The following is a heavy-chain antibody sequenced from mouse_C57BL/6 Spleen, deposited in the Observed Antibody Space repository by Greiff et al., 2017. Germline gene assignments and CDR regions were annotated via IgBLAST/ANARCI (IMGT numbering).Heavy chain of an antibody. CDR3: ARGAVVEYYAMDY. CDR2: IHPNSGST. CDR1: GYTFTSYW. Sequence: QVQLQQPGAELVKPGASVKLSCKASGYTFTSYWMHWVKQRPGQGLEWIGMIHPNSGSTNYNEKFKSKATLTVDKSSSTAYMQLSSLTSEDSAVYYCARGAVVEYYAMDYWGQGTSVTVSS. D-gene: IGHD1-1*01. V-gene: IGHV1-64*01. J-gene: IGHJ4*01.